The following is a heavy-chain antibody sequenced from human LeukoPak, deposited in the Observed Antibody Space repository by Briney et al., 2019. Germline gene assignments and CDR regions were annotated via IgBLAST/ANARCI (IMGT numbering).Heavy chain of an antibody. CDR3: ASSRTGYCSGGSCYGTIWFDP. J-gene: IGHJ5*02. V-gene: IGHV1-2*02. Sequence: ASVNVSCKASGYTFTGYYMHWVRQAPGQGLEWMGWINPNSGGTNYAQKFQGRVTMTRDTSISTAYMELRRLRSDDTAVYYCASSRTGYCSGGSCYGTIWFDPWGQGTLVTVSS. D-gene: IGHD2-15*01. CDR2: INPNSGGT. CDR1: GYTFTGYY.